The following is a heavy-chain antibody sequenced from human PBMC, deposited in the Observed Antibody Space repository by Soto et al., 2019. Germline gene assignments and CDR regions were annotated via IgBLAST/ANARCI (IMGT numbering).Heavy chain of an antibody. D-gene: IGHD3-3*01. CDR1: GGSISSSSYY. CDR2: IYYSGST. V-gene: IGHV4-39*01. J-gene: IGHJ4*02. CDR3: ARHINPYDFWSGAFFDY. Sequence: SETLSLTCTVSGGSISSSSYYWGWIRQPPGKGLEWIGSIYYSGSTYYNPSLKSRVTISVDTSKNQFSLKLSSVTAADTAVYYCARHINPYDFWSGAFFDYWGEGTLVTVSS.